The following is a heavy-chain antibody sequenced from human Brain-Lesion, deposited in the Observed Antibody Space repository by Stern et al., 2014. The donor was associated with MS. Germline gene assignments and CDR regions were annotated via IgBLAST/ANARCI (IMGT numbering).Heavy chain of an antibody. CDR1: GFTFCRYW. CDR3: ARRVLVAMGGYPKTLDV. J-gene: IGHJ6*02. CDR2: IKEDGSEQ. V-gene: IGHV3-7*01. Sequence: VQLVQSGGVLVQPGGSLKLSCAASGFTFCRYWMTWVRQAPGKGLEWVANIKEDGSEQYYVDSVKGRFTMSRDNAKNSLYLQMNSLRAEDTAVYYCARRVLVAMGGYPKTLDVWGRGTTVTVSS. D-gene: IGHD2-2*01.